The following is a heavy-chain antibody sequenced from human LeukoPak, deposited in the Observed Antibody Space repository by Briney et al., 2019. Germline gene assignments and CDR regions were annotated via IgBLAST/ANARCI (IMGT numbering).Heavy chain of an antibody. Sequence: GESLKISCKASGFRFSDQWIGWVRQMPGNGLEWMGIIYPGDSDTRYSPSFQGQVTISADKSISTAYLQWSSLKASDTAMYYCARRYGYNYFDYWGQGTLVTVSS. CDR1: GFRFSDQW. CDR3: ARRYGYNYFDY. D-gene: IGHD5-24*01. J-gene: IGHJ4*02. V-gene: IGHV5-51*01. CDR2: IYPGDSDT.